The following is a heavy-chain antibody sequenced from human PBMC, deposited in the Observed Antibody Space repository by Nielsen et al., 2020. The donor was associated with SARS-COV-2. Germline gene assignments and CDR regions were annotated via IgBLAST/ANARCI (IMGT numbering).Heavy chain of an antibody. CDR2: ISGSGGST. CDR1: GFTFSSYA. CDR3: ARDKRPTIAVAGTLSAAGDF. J-gene: IGHJ4*02. V-gene: IGHV3-23*01. D-gene: IGHD6-19*01. Sequence: GGSLRLSCAASGFTFSSYAMSWVRQAPGKGLEWVSAISGSGGSTYYADSVKGRFTISRDNSKNTLYLQMNSLRAEDTALYYCARDKRPTIAVAGTLSAAGDFWGQGTLVTVSS.